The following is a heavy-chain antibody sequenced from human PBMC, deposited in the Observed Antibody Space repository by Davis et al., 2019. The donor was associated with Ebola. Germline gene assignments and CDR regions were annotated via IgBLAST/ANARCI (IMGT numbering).Heavy chain of an antibody. D-gene: IGHD3-3*01. V-gene: IGHV4-59*12. CDR1: GGSISSYY. CDR3: ARGRRFLEWLYLGGYYFDY. Sequence: MPSETLSLTCTVSGGSISSYYWSWIRQPQGKGLAWIGYSYYSGTTNYNPSLKSRVTISVDTSKNQFSLKLSSVTAADTAVYYCARGRRFLEWLYLGGYYFDYWGQGTLVTVSS. CDR2: SYYSGTT. J-gene: IGHJ4*02.